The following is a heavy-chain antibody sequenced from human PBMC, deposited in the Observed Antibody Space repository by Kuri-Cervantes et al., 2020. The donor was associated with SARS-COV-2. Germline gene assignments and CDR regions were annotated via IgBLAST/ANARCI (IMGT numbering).Heavy chain of an antibody. CDR3: ARTIYSSSPDASDL. Sequence: SVKVSCKASGYTFTSYYMHWVRQAPGQGLEWMGGFSSVLDTPHYAQKFQGRVTITTDESTTTAFMELSSLKSEDTAVYYCARTIYSSSPDASDLWGQGTLVTVSS. D-gene: IGHD6-13*01. V-gene: IGHV1-69*16. CDR1: GYTFTSYY. J-gene: IGHJ3*01. CDR2: FSSVLDTP.